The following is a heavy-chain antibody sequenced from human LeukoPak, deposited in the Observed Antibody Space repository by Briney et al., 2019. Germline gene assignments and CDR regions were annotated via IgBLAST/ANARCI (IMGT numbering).Heavy chain of an antibody. Sequence: GGSLRLSCAASGFTFDDYAMHWVRQAPGKGLEWVSLISWDGGGTYYADSVKGRFSISRDNSKNSLYLQMNSLRAEDTAVYYCAKSRNVLLWFGELFSFDYWGQGTLVTVSS. CDR3: AKSRNVLLWFGELFSFDY. V-gene: IGHV3-43D*03. J-gene: IGHJ4*02. CDR1: GFTFDDYA. CDR2: ISWDGGGT. D-gene: IGHD3-10*01.